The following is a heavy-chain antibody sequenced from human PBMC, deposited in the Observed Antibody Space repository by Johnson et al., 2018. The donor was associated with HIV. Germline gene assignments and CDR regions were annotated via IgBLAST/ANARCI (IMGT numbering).Heavy chain of an antibody. D-gene: IGHD2-21*02. V-gene: IGHV3-20*04. Sequence: VQLVESGGGVVRPGGSLRLSCAASRFTFDDYGMSWVRQAPGKGLEWVSRINSDGSSTSYADSVKGRFTISRENAKNSLYLQMNSLRAGDTAVYYCARLSEHIVVVTAWADAFDIWGQGTMVTVSS. CDR3: ARLSEHIVVVTAWADAFDI. CDR1: RFTFDDYG. J-gene: IGHJ3*02. CDR2: INSDGSST.